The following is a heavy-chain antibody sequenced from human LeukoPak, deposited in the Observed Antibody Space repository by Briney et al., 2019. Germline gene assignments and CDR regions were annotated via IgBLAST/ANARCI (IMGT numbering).Heavy chain of an antibody. CDR2: IYYSGTT. Sequence: SETLSLTCTVSGGSISSSSYYWGWIRQPPGKGLEWIGSIYYSGTTYYNPSLKSRVTISVDTSKNQFSLKLSSVTAADTAVYCCATPKRYSGSYYLSDWGQGTLVTVSS. CDR3: ATPKRYSGSYYLSD. V-gene: IGHV4-39*01. CDR1: GGSISSSSYY. J-gene: IGHJ4*02. D-gene: IGHD1-26*01.